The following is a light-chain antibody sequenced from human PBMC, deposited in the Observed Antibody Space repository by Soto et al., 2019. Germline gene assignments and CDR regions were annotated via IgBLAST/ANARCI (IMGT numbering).Light chain of an antibody. Sequence: SVLSQLPSVSESPGQSVTISCTGTSSDVGSYNRVSWYQQPPGTAPKLMIYEVSNRPSGVPDRFSGSKSGNTASLTISGLQAEDEDDYYCSSYKSSSTYVFGTGTKVTVL. CDR3: SSYKSSSTYV. J-gene: IGLJ1*01. V-gene: IGLV2-18*02. CDR2: EVS. CDR1: SSDVGSYNR.